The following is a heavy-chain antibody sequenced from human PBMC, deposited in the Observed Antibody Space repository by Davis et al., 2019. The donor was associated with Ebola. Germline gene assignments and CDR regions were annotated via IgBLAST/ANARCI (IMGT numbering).Heavy chain of an antibody. Sequence: AASVKVSCKASGYTFTSYAMHWVRQAPGQRLEWMGWISAYNGNTNYAQKLQGRVTITRDTSASTAYMELSSLRSEDTSVYYCARDRGGDYSFDYWGQGTLVTVSS. D-gene: IGHD3-10*01. CDR2: ISAYNGNT. CDR3: ARDRGGDYSFDY. V-gene: IGHV1-3*01. CDR1: GYTFTSYA. J-gene: IGHJ4*02.